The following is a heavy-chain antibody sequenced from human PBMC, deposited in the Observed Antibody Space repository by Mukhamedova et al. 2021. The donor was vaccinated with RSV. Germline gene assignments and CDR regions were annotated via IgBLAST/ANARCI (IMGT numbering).Heavy chain of an antibody. D-gene: IGHD2-15*01. CDR3: AREVVVVSATNDAFAI. J-gene: IGHJ3*02. CDR1: DYY. Sequence: DYYMSWIRQAPGKGLEWVAYISSSGGIINYADSATDRFTISRDNAKNSLYLQMNSLRAEDTAVYFCAREVVVVSATNDAFAIWGQG. V-gene: IGHV3-11*01. CDR2: ISSSGGII.